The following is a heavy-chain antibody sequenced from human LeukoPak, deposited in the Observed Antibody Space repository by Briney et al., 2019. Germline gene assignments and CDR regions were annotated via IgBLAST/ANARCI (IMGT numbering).Heavy chain of an antibody. Sequence: GGSLRLSCDASGFSINTCTMYWVRQAPGQGLEWVSGIRNSDGMTYYADSVRGRFTISTDNSKNTLYLQMNSLRAEDTALYYCAKGLERESRLDSWGQGTLVTVSS. V-gene: IGHV3-23*01. CDR3: AKGLERESRLDS. CDR1: GFSINTCT. J-gene: IGHJ4*02. D-gene: IGHD1-1*01. CDR2: IRNSDGMT.